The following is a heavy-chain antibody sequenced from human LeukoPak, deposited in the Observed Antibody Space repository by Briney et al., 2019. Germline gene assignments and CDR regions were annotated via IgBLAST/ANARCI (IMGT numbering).Heavy chain of an antibody. V-gene: IGHV3-21*01. Sequence: GGSLRHSCAASGFTFSSYSMNWVRQAPGKGLEWVSSISTSSYISYANSVKGRFTISRDNAKTALYLQMNSLRAEDTAVYYCARAPLAVAGYFYYYTDVWGERATVTVSS. J-gene: IGHJ6*03. D-gene: IGHD6-19*01. CDR1: GFTFSSYS. CDR3: ARAPLAVAGYFYYYTDV. CDR2: ISTSSYI.